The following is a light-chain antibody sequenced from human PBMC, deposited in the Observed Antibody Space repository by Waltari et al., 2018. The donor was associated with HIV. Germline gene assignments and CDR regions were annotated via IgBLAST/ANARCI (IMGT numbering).Light chain of an antibody. J-gene: IGLJ2*01. CDR2: GNS. Sequence: QSLLTQPPSVSGAPGPRVTLPCTGISSNIRAGLAVHWYQQLPGTVPKLLIYGNSNRPSGVPHRFSGSKSGTSAALAITGLQAEDEADYYCQSYDRSLSGYVVFGGGTKLTVL. CDR1: SSNIRAGLA. CDR3: QSYDRSLSGYVV. V-gene: IGLV1-40*01.